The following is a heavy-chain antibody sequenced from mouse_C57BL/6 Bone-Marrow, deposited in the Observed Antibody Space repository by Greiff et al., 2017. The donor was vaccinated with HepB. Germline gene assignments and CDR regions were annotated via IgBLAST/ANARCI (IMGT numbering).Heavy chain of an antibody. CDR2: ISNGGGST. CDR3: ARNYYFDY. J-gene: IGHJ2*01. Sequence: EVKLMESGGGLVQPGGSLKLSCAASGFTFSDYYMYWVRQTPEKRLEWVAYISNGGGSTYYPDTVKGRFTISRDNAKNTLYLQMSRLKSEDTAMYYCARNYYFDYWGQGTTLTVSS. CDR1: GFTFSDYY. V-gene: IGHV5-12*01.